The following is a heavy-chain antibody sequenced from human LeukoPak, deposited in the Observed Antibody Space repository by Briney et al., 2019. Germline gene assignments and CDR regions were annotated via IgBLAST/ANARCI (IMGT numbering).Heavy chain of an antibody. CDR3: ARETYDSSAYYYYYFDY. Sequence: GGSLRLSCAASGFTFTTNYMTWVRQAPGKGLEWGSIIYSGGYTDYADSVKGRFTISRDNSKNTLYLQMNSLRAEDTAVYYCARETYDSSAYYYYYFDYWGQGTLVTVSS. CDR2: IYSGGYT. V-gene: IGHV3-66*01. D-gene: IGHD3-22*01. CDR1: GFTFTTNY. J-gene: IGHJ4*02.